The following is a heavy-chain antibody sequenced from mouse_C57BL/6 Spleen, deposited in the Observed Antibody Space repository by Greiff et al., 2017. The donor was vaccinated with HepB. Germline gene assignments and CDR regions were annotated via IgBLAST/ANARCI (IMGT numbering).Heavy chain of an antibody. CDR3: ATSTMITTGDY. CDR1: GYAFSSSW. Sequence: VQLQQSGPELVKPGASVKISCKASGYAFSSSWMNWVKQRPGKGLEWIGRIYPGDGDTNYNGKFKGKATLTADKSSSTAYMQLSSLTSEDSAVYFCATSTMITTGDYWGQGTTLTVSS. CDR2: IYPGDGDT. J-gene: IGHJ2*01. V-gene: IGHV1-82*01. D-gene: IGHD2-4*01.